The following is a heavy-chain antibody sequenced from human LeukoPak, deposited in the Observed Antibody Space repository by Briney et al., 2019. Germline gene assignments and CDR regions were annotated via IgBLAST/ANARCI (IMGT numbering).Heavy chain of an antibody. D-gene: IGHD3-22*01. J-gene: IGHJ4*02. Sequence: GGSLRLSCAASGFTFSSYAMSWVRQAPGKGLEWVSAISGSGGSTYYADSVKGRFTISRDNSKNTLYLQMNSLRAEDTAVYYCAKGGPITYYYDSSGSFDYWGQGTLVTVSS. CDR1: GFTFSSYA. CDR2: ISGSGGST. V-gene: IGHV3-23*01. CDR3: AKGGPITYYYDSSGSFDY.